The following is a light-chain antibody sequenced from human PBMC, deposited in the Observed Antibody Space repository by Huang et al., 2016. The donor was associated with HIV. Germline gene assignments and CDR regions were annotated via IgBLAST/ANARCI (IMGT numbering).Light chain of an antibody. Sequence: DIVMTQSPDSLAVSLGERATINCKSSQSVLYSSNNKNYLAWYRQKPGQPPKLLVYWASTRESGVPARFSGSGAGTDFILTISSLQAEDVAVYYCQQYYSTPYTFGQGTKLEIK. V-gene: IGKV4-1*01. CDR1: QSVLYSSNNKNY. CDR2: WAS. J-gene: IGKJ2*01. CDR3: QQYYSTPYT.